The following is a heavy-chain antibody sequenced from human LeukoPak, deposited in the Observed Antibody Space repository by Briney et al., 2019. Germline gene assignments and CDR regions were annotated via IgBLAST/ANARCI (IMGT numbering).Heavy chain of an antibody. CDR1: GFTFSSYA. CDR3: AGYGSGSYCLDY. J-gene: IGHJ4*02. V-gene: IGHV3-23*01. Sequence: GGSLRLSCAASGFTFSSYAMSWVRQAPGKGLEWVSAISGSGGSTYYADSVKGRFTISRDNSKNTLYLQMNSLRAEDTAVYYCAGYGSGSYCLDYWGQGTLVTVSS. CDR2: ISGSGGST. D-gene: IGHD3-10*01.